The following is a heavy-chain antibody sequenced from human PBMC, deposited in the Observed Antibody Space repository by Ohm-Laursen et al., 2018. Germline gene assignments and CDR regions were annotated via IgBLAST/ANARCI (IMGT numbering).Heavy chain of an antibody. CDR1: GFTFSSYG. CDR3: AGDPGDADTFDY. D-gene: IGHD2-21*01. CDR2: ISNDGSNK. V-gene: IGHV3-30*03. J-gene: IGHJ4*02. Sequence: SLRLSCTASGFTFSSYGMHWVRQAPGKGLAWVALISNDGSNKYYADSVKGRFTISRDNSKNTLNLQMNSLRTEDTAVYYCAGDPGDADTFDYWGQGTLVTVSS.